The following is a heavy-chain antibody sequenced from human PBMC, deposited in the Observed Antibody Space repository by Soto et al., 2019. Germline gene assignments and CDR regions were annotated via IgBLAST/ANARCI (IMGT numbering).Heavy chain of an antibody. CDR3: AKDEYYDILTGWFDY. Sequence: EVQLVESGGGLVQPGRSLRLSCAASGFTCDDYAMHWFRQAPGKGLELVSGISWNSGSIGYADAVKGRFTISRDNAKNSLYLQMNSLRAEDTALYYCAKDEYYDILTGWFDYWCQGTLVTVSS. CDR2: ISWNSGSI. D-gene: IGHD3-9*01. CDR1: GFTCDDYA. J-gene: IGHJ4*02. V-gene: IGHV3-9*01.